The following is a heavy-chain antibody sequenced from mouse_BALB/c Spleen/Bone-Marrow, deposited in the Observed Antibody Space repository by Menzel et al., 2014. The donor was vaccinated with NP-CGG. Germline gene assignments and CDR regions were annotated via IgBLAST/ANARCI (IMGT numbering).Heavy chain of an antibody. D-gene: IGHD2-3*01. V-gene: IGHV2-9*02. CDR3: VRGGGDGYYNWYFDV. Sequence: VMLVESGPGLVAPSQSLSITCTVSGFSLTSYGVHWVRQPPGKGLEWLGVIWAGGSTNYNSALMSRLSISKDNSKSQVFLKMNSLQTDDKAMYYCVRGGGDGYYNWYFDVWDAGTTVTVSS. CDR2: IWAGGST. J-gene: IGHJ1*01. CDR1: GFSLTSYG.